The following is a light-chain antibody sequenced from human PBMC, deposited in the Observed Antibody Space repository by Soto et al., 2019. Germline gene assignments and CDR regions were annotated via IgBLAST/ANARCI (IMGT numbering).Light chain of an antibody. CDR3: ATWDDSLVGGV. CDR1: SSNIGNNY. J-gene: IGLJ3*02. Sequence: QSVLTQPPSLSATPGQRVTISCSGSSSNIGNNYVCWYKQVPGTAPKVIMFSNNQRPSGVPDRFSGAKTGTSASLAINGLQSEDEADYYCATWDDSLVGGVFGGGTKVTVL. CDR2: SNN. V-gene: IGLV1-47*02.